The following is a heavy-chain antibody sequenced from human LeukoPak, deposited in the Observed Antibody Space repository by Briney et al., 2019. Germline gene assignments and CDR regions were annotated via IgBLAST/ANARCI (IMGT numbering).Heavy chain of an antibody. CDR3: ARGITGTLYYYYYGVDV. J-gene: IGHJ6*02. CDR1: GYTFTSYG. CDR2: ISAYNGNT. V-gene: IGHV1-18*01. Sequence: GASVKVSCKASGYTFTSYGISWVRQAPGQGLEWMGRISAYNGNTNYAQKLQGRVTMTTDTSTSTAYMELRSLRSDDTAVYYCARGITGTLYYYYYGVDVWGQGTTVTVSS. D-gene: IGHD1/OR15-1a*01.